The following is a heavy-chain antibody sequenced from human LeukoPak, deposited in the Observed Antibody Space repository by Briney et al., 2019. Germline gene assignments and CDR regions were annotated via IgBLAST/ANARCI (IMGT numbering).Heavy chain of an antibody. V-gene: IGHV1-2*04. J-gene: IGHJ6*04. CDR2: INPNSGGT. D-gene: IGHD2-2*01. CDR1: GYTFTGYY. CDR3: ARDGRPAALWDGMDV. Sequence: ASVKVSCKASGYTFTGYYMLWVRQAPGQGLEWMGWINPNSGGTNYAQKFQGWVTMTRDTSISTAYMELSRLRSDDTAVYYCARDGRPAALWDGMDVWGKGTTVTVSS.